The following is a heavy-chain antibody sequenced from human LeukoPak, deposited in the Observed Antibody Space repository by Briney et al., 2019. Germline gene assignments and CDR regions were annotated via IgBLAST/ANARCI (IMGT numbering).Heavy chain of an antibody. D-gene: IGHD1-26*01. CDR2: IYYSGST. Sequence: PSQTLSLTCTVSGGSISSGDYYWSWIRQPPGKGLEWIGYIYYSGSTYYNPSLKSRVTISLDTSKNQFSLKLSSVTVADTAVYYCASSQWVAPGSYWGQGILVTVSS. V-gene: IGHV4-30-4*01. J-gene: IGHJ4*02. CDR1: GGSISSGDYY. CDR3: ASSQWVAPGSY.